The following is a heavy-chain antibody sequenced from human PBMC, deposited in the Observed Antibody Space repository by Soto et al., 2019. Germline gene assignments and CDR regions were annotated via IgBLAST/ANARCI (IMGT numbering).Heavy chain of an antibody. V-gene: IGHV4-4*02. CDR3: ASRGYCSGADCHGNW. D-gene: IGHD2-8*02. CDR1: GVSVSSRNW. J-gene: IGHJ4*01. CDR2: IYHTGRT. Sequence: QVQLQESGPGIVKPSGTLSLTCAVSGVSVSSRNWLTWVRQPPGQGLEWIGEIYHTGRTNYNPSLKTRVYISLDNFKTQFCLKLSSVTAADTAVYFCASRGYCSGADCHGNWWGQGILVPVSS.